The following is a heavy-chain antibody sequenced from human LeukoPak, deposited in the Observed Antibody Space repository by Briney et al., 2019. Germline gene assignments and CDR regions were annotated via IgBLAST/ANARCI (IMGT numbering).Heavy chain of an antibody. CDR3: ARLLYGGLFDY. CDR2: IKKDGSGK. D-gene: IGHD2/OR15-2a*01. Sequence: GGSLRLSCAASGFSFSSYWMSWVRQAPGKGLEWVANIKKDGSGKYYVDSVKGRFTISRDNAKNSLDLQMNSLRAEDTAVYYCARLLYGGLFDYWGQGTLVTVSS. J-gene: IGHJ4*02. V-gene: IGHV3-7*01. CDR1: GFSFSSYW.